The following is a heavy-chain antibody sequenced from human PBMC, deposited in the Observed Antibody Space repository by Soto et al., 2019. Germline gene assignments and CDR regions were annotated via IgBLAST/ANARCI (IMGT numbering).Heavy chain of an antibody. Sequence: SGPTLVKPTQTLTLTCTFSGFSLTTSGLDVGWIRQPPGKALEWLALISWNDHKRYSPSLKSRLTIAKDTSKNQVVLTMTNMDPMDTATYYCARTGAYWGQGILVTVSS. CDR3: ARTGAY. CDR1: GFSLTTSGLD. J-gene: IGHJ4*02. CDR2: ISWNDHK. V-gene: IGHV2-5*01. D-gene: IGHD1-26*01.